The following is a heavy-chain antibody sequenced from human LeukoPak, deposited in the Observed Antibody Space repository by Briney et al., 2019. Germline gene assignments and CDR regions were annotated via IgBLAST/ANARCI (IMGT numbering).Heavy chain of an antibody. Sequence: GGSLRLSCAASGFTFSSYGMHWVRQAPGKGLEWVAVIWYDGSNKYYADSVKGRFTISRDDSKNTQYLQMNSLRAEDTAVYYCARETTVTTSLDYWGRGTLVTVSS. D-gene: IGHD4-17*01. V-gene: IGHV3-33*01. CDR3: ARETTVTTSLDY. CDR2: IWYDGSNK. CDR1: GFTFSSYG. J-gene: IGHJ4*02.